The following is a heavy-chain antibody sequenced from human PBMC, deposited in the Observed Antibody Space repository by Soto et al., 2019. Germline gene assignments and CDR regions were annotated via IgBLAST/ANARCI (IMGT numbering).Heavy chain of an antibody. J-gene: IGHJ4*02. CDR1: GFTFSSYG. CDR3: ARDSTSVGTTFDS. Sequence: VQLVESGGGVVQPGRSLRLSCAASGFTFSSYGMHWVRQAPGKGLEWVSSISWNGGAIGYADSVKGRSTISRDNAKNSLYLLMNSLRAEDTALYYCARDSTSVGTTFDSWGQGTLVTVSS. CDR2: ISWNGGAI. D-gene: IGHD1-7*01. V-gene: IGHV3-9*01.